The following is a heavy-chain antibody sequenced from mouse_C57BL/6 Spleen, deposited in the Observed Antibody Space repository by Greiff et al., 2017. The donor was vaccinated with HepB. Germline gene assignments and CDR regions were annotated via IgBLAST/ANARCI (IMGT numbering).Heavy chain of an antibody. V-gene: IGHV5-12*01. Sequence: EVQLVESGGGLVQPGGSLKLSCAASGFTFSDYYMYWVRQTPEKRLEWVAYISNGGGSTYYPDTVKGRFTISRDNAKNTLYLQMSRLKSEDTAMYYCARHGYDYEGAWFAYWGQGTLVTVSA. CDR3: ARHGYDYEGAWFAY. CDR1: GFTFSDYY. CDR2: ISNGGGST. D-gene: IGHD2-4*01. J-gene: IGHJ3*01.